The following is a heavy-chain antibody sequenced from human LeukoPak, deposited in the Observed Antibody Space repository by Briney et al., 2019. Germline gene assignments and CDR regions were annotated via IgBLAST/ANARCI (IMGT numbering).Heavy chain of an antibody. CDR3: ASDGNYYDSSGTVDY. Sequence: GGSLRLSCAASGFTFSSYWMSWVRQVPGKGLEWVANINQHGSEKYYVDSVRGRFTISRDNAENSLYLQMNSLRAEDTAIYYCASDGNYYDSSGTVDYWGQGTLVTVSS. J-gene: IGHJ4*02. CDR1: GFTFSSYW. CDR2: INQHGSEK. V-gene: IGHV3-7*01. D-gene: IGHD3-22*01.